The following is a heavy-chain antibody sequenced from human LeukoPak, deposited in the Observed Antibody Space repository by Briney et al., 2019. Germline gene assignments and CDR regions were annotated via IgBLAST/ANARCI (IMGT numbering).Heavy chain of an antibody. V-gene: IGHV4-39*01. Sequence: PSETLSLTCTVSGGSISSGGYYWGWIRQPPGKGLEWIGSIYYSGSTYYNPSLKSRVTISVDTSKNQFSLKLSSVTAADTAVYYCARLGMDVWGQGTTVTVSS. CDR1: GGSISSGGYY. J-gene: IGHJ6*02. CDR3: ARLGMDV. CDR2: IYYSGST.